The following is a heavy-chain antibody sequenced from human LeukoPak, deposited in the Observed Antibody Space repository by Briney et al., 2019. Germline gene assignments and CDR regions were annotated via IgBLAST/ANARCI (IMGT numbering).Heavy chain of an antibody. CDR2: SNPSGVGT. CDR3: AREESGGYFDY. J-gene: IGHJ4*02. D-gene: IGHD2-8*02. Sequence: ASVTVSCKASGCTFTSYYMHWVRQAPGQGLEWMGVSNPSGVGTNYAQKFQGRVTMTRDTSTTTVYMELSSLRSEDTAVYYCAREESGGYFDYWGQGTLVTVSS. CDR1: GCTFTSYY. V-gene: IGHV1-46*01.